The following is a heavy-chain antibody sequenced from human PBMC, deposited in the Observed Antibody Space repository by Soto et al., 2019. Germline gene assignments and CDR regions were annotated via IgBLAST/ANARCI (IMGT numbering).Heavy chain of an antibody. V-gene: IGHV1-18*04. CDR3: ATSYESGFEP. Sequence: QLVQSGGEAKKPGASVRVSCEAYGYPLSNYVISWIRQAPGPGLEWRGWIKPDNGNTDHSQKFQVRVTMTTDTSSNTALTELMSMRSDDTAVDYWATSYESGFEPWGQGTLVSVSS. CDR2: IKPDNGNT. CDR1: GYPLSNYV. J-gene: IGHJ5*02. D-gene: IGHD5-12*01.